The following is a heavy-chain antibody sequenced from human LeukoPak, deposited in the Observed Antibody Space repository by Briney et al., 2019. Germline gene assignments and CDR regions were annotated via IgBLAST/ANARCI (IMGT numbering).Heavy chain of an antibody. V-gene: IGHV3-30*18. CDR1: GFTFSSYG. J-gene: IGHJ4*02. D-gene: IGHD3-9*01. Sequence: PGGSLRLSCAASGFTFSSYGMHWVRQAPGKGLEWVAVIPYDGSNKYYADSVKGRFTISRDNSKNTLYLQMNSLRAEDTAVYYCAKLEPYYDILTGYYIDYWGQGTLVTVSS. CDR3: AKLEPYYDILTGYYIDY. CDR2: IPYDGSNK.